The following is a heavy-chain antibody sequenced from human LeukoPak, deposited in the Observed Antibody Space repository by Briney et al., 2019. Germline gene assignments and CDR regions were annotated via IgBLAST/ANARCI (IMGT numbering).Heavy chain of an antibody. V-gene: IGHV1-8*01. CDR1: EYTFTSYV. CDR3: ARGRLNNYYGMDV. CDR2: MNPNSGNT. Sequence: ASVKVSCKASEYTFTSYVINWVRQATGQGLEWMGWMNPNSGNTGYAQKFQGRGTVTRNTSISTAYMELSSLRSEDTAVHYCARGRLNNYYGMDVWGQGTTVTVSS. J-gene: IGHJ6*02.